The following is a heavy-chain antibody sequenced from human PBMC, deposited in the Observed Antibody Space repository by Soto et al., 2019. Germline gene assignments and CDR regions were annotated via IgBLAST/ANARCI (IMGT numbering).Heavy chain of an antibody. V-gene: IGHV1-2*02. CDR2: INPNSGVT. CDR3: AMVGGPPLATLS. CDR1: GYTFTGYF. J-gene: IGHJ5*02. D-gene: IGHD1-26*01. Sequence: SVKLSCKASGYTFTGYFIHWVGQAPGEGLEWVGYINPNSGVTKYAPRFLGRVTITRDTSIRTAYMDLNNPRSDDTAVYFCAMVGGPPLATLSWGTATLVTVFS.